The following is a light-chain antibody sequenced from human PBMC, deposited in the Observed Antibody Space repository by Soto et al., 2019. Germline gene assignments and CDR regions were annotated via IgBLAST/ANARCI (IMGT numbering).Light chain of an antibody. CDR2: GAS. Sequence: ILMTQSPVALSVSPGEIATLSFSASQSVRSKLAWYQQKPGQAPRLLIYGASSRATGIPDRFSGSGSGTDFTLTISSLQSEDFAVYYCQQYNNWPLTFGGGTRLEIK. J-gene: IGKJ5*01. V-gene: IGKV3D-15*01. CDR1: QSVRSK. CDR3: QQYNNWPLT.